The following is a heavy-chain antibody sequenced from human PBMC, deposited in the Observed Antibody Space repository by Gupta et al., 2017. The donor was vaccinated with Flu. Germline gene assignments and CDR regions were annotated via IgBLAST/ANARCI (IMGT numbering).Heavy chain of an antibody. CDR2: IYFSGST. D-gene: IGHD6-13*01. CDR3: ARITGESNWYPYYFDY. J-gene: IGHJ4*02. Sequence: QVQLQESGPGLVKPSPSLSLTCTVSGGSIRSSGYYWSWIRQHPGKGLEWIGYIYFSGSTYNNPSLKSRVTISLDTSKNQFSLILSSVTAADTAVYYCARITGESNWYPYYFDYWGQGTLVTVSS. V-gene: IGHV4-31*03. CDR1: GGSIRSSGYY.